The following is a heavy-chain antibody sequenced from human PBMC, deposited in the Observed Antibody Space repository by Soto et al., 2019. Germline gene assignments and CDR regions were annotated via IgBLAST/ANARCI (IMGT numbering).Heavy chain of an antibody. V-gene: IGHV4-61*01. CDR1: GGSVSSGSYY. D-gene: IGHD5-12*01. CDR2: IYYSGST. Sequence: SETLSLTCTVSGGSVSSGSYYWSWIRQPPGKGLEWIGYIYYSGSTNYNPSLKSRVTISVDTSKNQFSLKLSSVTAADTAVYYCAREGGMATINYFDYWGQGXLVTVYS. CDR3: AREGGMATINYFDY. J-gene: IGHJ4*02.